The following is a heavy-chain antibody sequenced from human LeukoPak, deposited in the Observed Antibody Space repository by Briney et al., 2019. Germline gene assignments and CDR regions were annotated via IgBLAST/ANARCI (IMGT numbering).Heavy chain of an antibody. CDR1: GYTFGSYS. CDR2: INPNIGST. V-gene: IGHV1-46*01. Sequence: ASVKVSCKASGYTFGSYSIHWVRQAPGQGLEWMGLINPNIGSTTYAQEFQGRVTMTSDTSTSTVYMELSSLRSEDTAVYYCGRATVGLYWGQGTLVTVSS. CDR3: GRATVGLY. D-gene: IGHD4-23*01. J-gene: IGHJ4*02.